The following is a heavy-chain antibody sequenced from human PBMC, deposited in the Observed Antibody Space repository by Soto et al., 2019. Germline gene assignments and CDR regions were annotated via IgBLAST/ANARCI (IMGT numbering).Heavy chain of an antibody. CDR2: IIPIFGTA. CDR1: GGTFSSYA. Sequence: SSVKVSCKASGGTFSSYAIIWVRQAPGQGLEWMGGIIPIFGTANYAQKFQGRVTITADESTSTAYMELSSLRSEDTAVYYCARAVYYDSSGYYDDFDYWGQGTLVTVSS. D-gene: IGHD3-22*01. CDR3: ARAVYYDSSGYYDDFDY. V-gene: IGHV1-69*13. J-gene: IGHJ4*02.